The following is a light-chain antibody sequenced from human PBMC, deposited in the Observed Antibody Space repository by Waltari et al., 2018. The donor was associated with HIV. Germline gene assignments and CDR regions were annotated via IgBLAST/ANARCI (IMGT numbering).Light chain of an antibody. V-gene: IGKV1-39*01. J-gene: IGKJ1*01. Sequence: DIQMTQSPSSLSASVGASVTITSRASQNIGDYLNWYHQKPGKAPQLLISGASSLQSGVPSRFRGSGSGTEFTLTISSLQPEDFATYFCQQSHNIPLTFGQGTKVEVK. CDR3: QQSHNIPLT. CDR2: GAS. CDR1: QNIGDY.